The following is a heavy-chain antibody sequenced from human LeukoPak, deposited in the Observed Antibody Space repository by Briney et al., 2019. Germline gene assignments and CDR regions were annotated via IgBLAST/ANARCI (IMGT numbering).Heavy chain of an antibody. J-gene: IGHJ4*02. V-gene: IGHV1-18*04. D-gene: IGHD3-10*01. CDR3: ARWEYYYGSGSYYNADY. CDR1: GYTFTSYY. Sequence: ASVKVSCKASGYTFTSYYMHWVRQAPGQGLEWMGWISAYNGNTNYAQKLQGRVTMTTDTSTSTAYMELRSLRSDDTAVYYCARWEYYYGSGSYYNADYWGQGTLVTVSS. CDR2: ISAYNGNT.